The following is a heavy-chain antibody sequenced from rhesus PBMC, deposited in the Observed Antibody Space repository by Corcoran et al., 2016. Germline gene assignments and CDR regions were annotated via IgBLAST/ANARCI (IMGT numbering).Heavy chain of an antibody. CDR3: TRDFRSGIYRDHGYFDL. CDR2: ITYSGST. D-gene: IGHD2-27*01. V-gene: IGHV4-122*02. J-gene: IGHJ2*01. Sequence: VQLQESGPGLVKPSETLSLTCAVSGGSISSGYYYWSWIRQPPGKGLEWIGYITYSGSTSYNPSLKSRVTISRDTSKNQFSLKLSPVTAADTAVYYCTRDFRSGIYRDHGYFDLWGPGTPITISS. CDR1: GGSISSGYYY.